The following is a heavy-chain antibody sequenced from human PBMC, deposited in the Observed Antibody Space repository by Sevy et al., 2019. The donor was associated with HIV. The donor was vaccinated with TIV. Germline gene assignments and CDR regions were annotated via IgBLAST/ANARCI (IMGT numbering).Heavy chain of an antibody. Sequence: GGSLRLSCAASGFIFSAYTMNWVRQAPGEGLEWLSHISLSGSTIYDADSVRGRFTISRDNAKNLVYLQMESLRVEDTAVYYCVRGGPAASFGLDVWGQGTTVTVSS. J-gene: IGHJ6*02. CDR3: VRGGPAASFGLDV. CDR1: GFIFSAYT. CDR2: ISLSGSTI. V-gene: IGHV3-48*01. D-gene: IGHD2-2*01.